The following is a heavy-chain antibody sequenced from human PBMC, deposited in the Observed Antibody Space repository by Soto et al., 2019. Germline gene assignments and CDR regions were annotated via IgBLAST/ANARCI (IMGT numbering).Heavy chain of an antibody. Sequence: SVKASCKASGYTFTGYYMHWVRQAPGQGIEWMGWINPNSGGTNYAQKFQGWVTMTRDTSISTAYMELSRLRSDDTAVYYCGSCTYYYDSSGYLDYWGQGTPVTVS. CDR1: GYTFTGYY. D-gene: IGHD3-22*01. V-gene: IGHV1-2*04. J-gene: IGHJ4*02. CDR2: INPNSGGT. CDR3: GSCTYYYDSSGYLDY.